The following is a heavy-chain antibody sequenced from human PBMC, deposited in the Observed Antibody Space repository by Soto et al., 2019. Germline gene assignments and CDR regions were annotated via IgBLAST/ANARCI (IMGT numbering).Heavy chain of an antibody. CDR1: GFTFSDYG. CDR2: ISSGGSTK. CDR3: ARVGLRFLEWLSIQYGMDV. Sequence: GGSLRLSCAASGFTFSDYGMHWVRQAPGKGLDWVAAISSGGSTKHYADSVKGRFTISRDNSKNTLDLQMNSLRAEDTAVYYCARVGLRFLEWLSIQYGMDVWGQGTTVTVSS. V-gene: IGHV3-30*03. J-gene: IGHJ6*02. D-gene: IGHD3-3*01.